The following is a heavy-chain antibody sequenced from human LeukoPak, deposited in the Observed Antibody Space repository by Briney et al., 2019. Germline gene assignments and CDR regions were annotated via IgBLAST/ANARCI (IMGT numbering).Heavy chain of an antibody. CDR3: ARDDLTEGGIMPHY. CDR2: ISYDGSNK. CDR1: GFTFSSYA. D-gene: IGHD3/OR15-3a*01. J-gene: IGHJ4*02. Sequence: GGSLRLSCAASGFTFSSYAMHWFRQAPGKGLEWVAVISYDGSNKYYADSVKGRFTTSRDNSKNTLYLQMNSLRAEDTAVYYCARDDLTEGGIMPHYWGQGTLVTVSS. V-gene: IGHV3-30-3*01.